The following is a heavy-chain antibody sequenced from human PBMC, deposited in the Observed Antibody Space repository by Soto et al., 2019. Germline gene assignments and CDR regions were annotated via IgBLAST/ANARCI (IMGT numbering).Heavy chain of an antibody. Sequence: QVHLVQSGAEVKKPGASVKVSCKGSGYAFTTYGITWVRQAPGQGLEWMGWIRAPNGNTNYAQRLQGRVPVPRDTPTSTAYLELRSLRSDDTAVYYCARGRYGDYWGQGALVTVSS. CDR2: IRAPNGNT. V-gene: IGHV1-18*01. J-gene: IGHJ4*02. D-gene: IGHD1-1*01. CDR1: GYAFTTYG. CDR3: ARGRYGDY.